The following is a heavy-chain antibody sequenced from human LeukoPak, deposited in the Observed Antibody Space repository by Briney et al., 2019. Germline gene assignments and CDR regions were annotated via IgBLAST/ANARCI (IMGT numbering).Heavy chain of an antibody. CDR2: IKQDGSEK. Sequence: GGSLRLSCAASGFTFSSYWMSWVRQAPGKGLEWVANIKQDGSEKYYVDSVKGRFTISGDNGKNSLYLQMNSLRTEDTALYYCAKPPFDGDYFDYWGQGTLVTVSS. CDR3: AKPPFDGDYFDY. J-gene: IGHJ4*02. D-gene: IGHD3-9*01. CDR1: GFTFSSYW. V-gene: IGHV3-7*03.